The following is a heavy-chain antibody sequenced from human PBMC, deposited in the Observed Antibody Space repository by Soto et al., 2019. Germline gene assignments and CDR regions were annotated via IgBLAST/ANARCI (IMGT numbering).Heavy chain of an antibody. CDR1: GYTFTSYD. Sequence: QVQLVQSGAEVKKPGASVKVSCKASGYTFTSYDISWVRQAPGQGLEWMGWISVHSGNTNYVQNLQGRVTMTIDTSTSTAYMELRSLRSDDTAVYYWARVLTTWDYWGQGTLVTVSS. J-gene: IGHJ4*02. CDR3: ARVLTTWDY. V-gene: IGHV1-18*01. CDR2: ISVHSGNT.